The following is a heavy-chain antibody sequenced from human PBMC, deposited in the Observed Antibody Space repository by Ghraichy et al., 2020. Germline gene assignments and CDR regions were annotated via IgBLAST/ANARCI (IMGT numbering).Heavy chain of an antibody. CDR1: GFTFSSYA. J-gene: IGHJ5*02. CDR2: ISGSGGST. V-gene: IGHV3-23*01. D-gene: IGHD3-3*01. Sequence: GGSLRLSCAASGFTFSSYAMSWVRQAPGKGLEWVSAISGSGGSTYYADSVKGRFTISRDNSKNTLYLQMNSLRAEDTAVYYCAKTPSDYDFWSAEIGDWFDPWGQGTLVTVSS. CDR3: AKTPSDYDFWSAEIGDWFDP.